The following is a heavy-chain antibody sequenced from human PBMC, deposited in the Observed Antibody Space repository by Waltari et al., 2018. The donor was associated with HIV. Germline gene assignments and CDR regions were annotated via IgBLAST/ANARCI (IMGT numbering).Heavy chain of an antibody. CDR2: INHSGSI. D-gene: IGHD7-27*01. CDR1: GGSFNGYY. J-gene: IGHJ6*02. V-gene: IGHV4-34*02. Sequence: QVRLQQRGAGLLKPSEPLSLTCAVYGGSFNGYYWSWIRQPPGKGLECIGEINHSGSIKYNPSLKSRVIISVDRYKNQFSLKLTSVTAADTALYYCARGSWGSGMDVWGRGTTVIVSS. CDR3: ARGSWGSGMDV.